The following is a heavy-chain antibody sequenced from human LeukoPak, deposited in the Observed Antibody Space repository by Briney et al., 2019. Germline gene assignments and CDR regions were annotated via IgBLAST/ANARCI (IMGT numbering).Heavy chain of an antibody. J-gene: IGHJ4*02. V-gene: IGHV1-3*01. CDR1: GYTFTSYA. CDR2: INAGNGNT. D-gene: IGHD6-19*01. CDR3: ARDPRYSSGWYDY. Sequence: GASVKVSCKASGYTFTSYAMHWVRQAPGQRLGWMGWINAGNGNTKYSQKFQGRVTTTRDTSASTAYMELSSLRSEDTAVYYCARDPRYSSGWYDYWGQGTLVTVSS.